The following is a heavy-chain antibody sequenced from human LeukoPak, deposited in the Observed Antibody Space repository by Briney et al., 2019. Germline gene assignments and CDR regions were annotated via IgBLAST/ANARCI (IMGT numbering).Heavy chain of an antibody. D-gene: IGHD3-9*01. CDR1: GGSISSSSYY. CDR3: ARSGYDILTGYLPFDY. J-gene: IGHJ4*02. V-gene: IGHV4-39*07. Sequence: SETLSLTCTVSGGSISSSSYYWGWIRQPPGKGLEWIGSIYYSGSTYYNPSLKSRVTISVDTSKNQFSLKLSSVTAADTAVYYCARSGYDILTGYLPFDYWGQGTLVTVSS. CDR2: IYYSGST.